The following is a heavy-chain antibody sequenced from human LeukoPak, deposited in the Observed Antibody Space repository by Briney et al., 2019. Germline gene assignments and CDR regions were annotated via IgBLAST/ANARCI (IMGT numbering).Heavy chain of an antibody. CDR2: IKKDGSEK. CDR3: ARDRVSSGWDHDY. J-gene: IGHJ4*02. CDR1: GFTFSSYW. Sequence: PGGSLRLSCAASGFTFSSYWMSWVRQAPGKGLEWVANIKKDGSEKYYVDSVKGRFTISRDNAKTSLYLQMNSLRAEDTAVYYCARDRVSSGWDHDYWGQGTLVTVSS. V-gene: IGHV3-7*01. D-gene: IGHD6-19*01.